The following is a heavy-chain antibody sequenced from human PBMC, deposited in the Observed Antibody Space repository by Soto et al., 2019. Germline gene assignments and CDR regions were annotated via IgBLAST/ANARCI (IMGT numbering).Heavy chain of an antibody. CDR3: ARGMTTVTTLDY. CDR1: GCSISSGGYS. J-gene: IGHJ4*02. CDR2: IYHSGST. Sequence: QLQLQESGSGLVKPSQTLSLTCAVSGCSISSGGYSCSWIRQPPGKGLEWIGYIYHSGSTYYNPSPXRXXTVAGDRSTNQFSLKLSSVTAADTAVYYCARGMTTVTTLDYWGQGTLVTVSS. V-gene: IGHV4-30-2*01. D-gene: IGHD4-4*01.